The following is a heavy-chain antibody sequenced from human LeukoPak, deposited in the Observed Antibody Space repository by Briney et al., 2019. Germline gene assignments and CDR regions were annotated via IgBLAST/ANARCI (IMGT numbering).Heavy chain of an antibody. D-gene: IGHD6-6*01. CDR1: GGSFSGYY. Sequence: SETLSLTCAVYGGSFSGYYGSWIRQPPGKGLEWIGEINHSGSTNYNPSLKSRVTISVDTSKNQFSLKLSCVTAADTAVYYCARSVAARTRVDYWGQGTLVTVSS. V-gene: IGHV4-34*01. CDR2: INHSGST. CDR3: ARSVAARTRVDY. J-gene: IGHJ4*02.